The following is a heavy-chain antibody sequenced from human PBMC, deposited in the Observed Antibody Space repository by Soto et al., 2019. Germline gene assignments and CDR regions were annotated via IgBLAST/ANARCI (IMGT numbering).Heavy chain of an antibody. D-gene: IGHD3-9*01. J-gene: IGHJ6*03. CDR2: INHSGST. Sequence: SETLSLTCAVYGGSFSGYYWSWIRQPPGKGLEWIGEINHSGSTNYNPSLKSRVTISVDTSKNQFSLKLSSVTAADTAVYYCARALTYYDILTGYPYYYYYMDFWGKGTTVTVSS. V-gene: IGHV4-34*01. CDR3: ARALTYYDILTGYPYYYYYMDF. CDR1: GGSFSGYY.